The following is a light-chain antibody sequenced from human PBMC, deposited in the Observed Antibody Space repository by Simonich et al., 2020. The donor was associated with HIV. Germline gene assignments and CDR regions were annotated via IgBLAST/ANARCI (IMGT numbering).Light chain of an antibody. CDR3: QQRSNWPLT. CDR2: DAS. CDR1: QSVSSY. V-gene: IGKV3-11*01. Sequence: IVLTQSPATLSLSPGERATLSCRASQSVSSYLAWYQQKPGQAPRLLIYDASTRATGIPARFSGSGSGTDFTLTISRLEPEDFAVYYCQQRSNWPLTFGGGTKVEIK. J-gene: IGKJ4*01.